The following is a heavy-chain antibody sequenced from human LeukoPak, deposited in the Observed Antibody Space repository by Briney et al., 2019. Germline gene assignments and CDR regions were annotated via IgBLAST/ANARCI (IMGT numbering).Heavy chain of an antibody. CDR1: GFTFSSYA. CDR3: AKAPLLLWFGELSPLDY. Sequence: HPGGSLRLSCAASGFTFSSYAMSWVRQAPGKGLEWVSAISGSGGSTYYADSVKGRFTISRDNSENTLYLQMNSLRAEDTAVYYCAKAPLLLWFGELSPLDYWGQGTLVTVSS. V-gene: IGHV3-23*01. J-gene: IGHJ4*02. CDR2: ISGSGGST. D-gene: IGHD3-10*01.